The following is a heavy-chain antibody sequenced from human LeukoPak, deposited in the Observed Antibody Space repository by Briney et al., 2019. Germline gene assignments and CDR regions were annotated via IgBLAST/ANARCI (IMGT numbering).Heavy chain of an antibody. CDR1: GFTFSSYA. CDR3: AKEVYSDCSGYFDY. Sequence: GGSLRLSCAASGFTFSSYAMSWVRQAPGKGLEWVSGISGSGTSTYYADSVKGRFTISRDNSKNALYLQMNSLRADETAVYYCAKEVYSDCSGYFDYWGQGTLVTVSS. D-gene: IGHD3-22*01. V-gene: IGHV3-23*01. J-gene: IGHJ4*02. CDR2: ISGSGTST.